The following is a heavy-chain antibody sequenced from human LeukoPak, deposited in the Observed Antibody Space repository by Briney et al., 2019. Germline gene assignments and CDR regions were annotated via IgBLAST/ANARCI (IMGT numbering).Heavy chain of an antibody. V-gene: IGHV3-30*02. J-gene: IGHJ4*02. CDR2: IRNDGSTK. Sequence: GGSLRLSCAASGFTFSTYGMHWVRQAPGKGLEWVAFIRNDGSTKFYADSVKGRFTISRDNSENTLYLQMNSLRAEDTAVYYCARDSPLMHPFDYWGQGTLVTVSS. CDR1: GFTFSTYG. CDR3: ARDSPLMHPFDY. D-gene: IGHD3-16*01.